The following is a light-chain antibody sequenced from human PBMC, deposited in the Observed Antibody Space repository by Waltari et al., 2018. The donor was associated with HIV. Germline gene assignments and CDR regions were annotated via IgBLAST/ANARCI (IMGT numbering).Light chain of an antibody. CDR1: NRHIGFFNL. J-gene: IGLJ2*01. V-gene: IGLV2-14*03. CDR2: GVT. CDR3: NSYASDDTVV. Sequence: QSALTQPDSVSGSPGQSLTISCTGTNRHIGFFNLVSWYRQYPGKAPQLIIYGVTSRPSGSSARFSGSKSGNTASLTISGLQVDDEADYYCNSYASDDTVVFGGGTKLTVL.